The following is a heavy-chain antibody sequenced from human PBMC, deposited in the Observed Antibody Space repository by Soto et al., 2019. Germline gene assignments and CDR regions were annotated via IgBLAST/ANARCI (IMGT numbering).Heavy chain of an antibody. V-gene: IGHV4-30-2*01. D-gene: IGHD5-12*01. J-gene: IGHJ4*02. CDR1: GGSISSGGYS. CDR2: IYHSGST. Sequence: QLQLQESGSGLVKPSQTLSLTCAVSGGSISSGGYSWSWIRQPPGKGLEWIGYIYHSGSTYYNPSRKRRXXTXVXXSKNQFSLKLSSVTAADTAVYSCARGPGGWLRLDYWGQGTLVTVSS. CDR3: ARGPGGWLRLDY.